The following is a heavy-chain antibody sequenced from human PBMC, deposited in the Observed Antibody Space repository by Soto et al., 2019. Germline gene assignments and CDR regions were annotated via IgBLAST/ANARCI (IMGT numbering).Heavy chain of an antibody. CDR2: IIPIFGTP. CDR3: ARVTKSYYYYYGMDV. J-gene: IGHJ6*02. CDR1: GGTFSSYA. Sequence: QVQLVQSGAEIKKPGSSVKVSCKASGGTFSSYAISWVRQAPGQGLEWMGGIIPIFGTPNYAQKFQGRVKITADESTSTAYMELSSLRSEDTAVYYCARVTKSYYYYYGMDVWGQGTTVTVSS. V-gene: IGHV1-69*01.